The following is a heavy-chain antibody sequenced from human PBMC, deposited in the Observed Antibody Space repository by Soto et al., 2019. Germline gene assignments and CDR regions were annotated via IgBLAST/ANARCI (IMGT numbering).Heavy chain of an antibody. CDR2: IYPSGGST. CDR3: ARDFSGPMDY. D-gene: IGHD3-10*01. J-gene: IGHJ4*02. Sequence: GASVKVSCQASGYTFTNYYMQWVRQAPGQGLEWMGIIYPSGGSTRNAQKFQGRVTMTRDTSTSTVYMELSSLRSEDTAVYYCARDFSGPMDYWGRGTLVTVSS. CDR1: GYTFTNYY. V-gene: IGHV1-46*01.